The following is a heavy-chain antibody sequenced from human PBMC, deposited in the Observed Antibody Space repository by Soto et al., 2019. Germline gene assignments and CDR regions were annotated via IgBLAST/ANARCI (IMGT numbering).Heavy chain of an antibody. Sequence: QVQLVESGGGVVQPGGSLRLSCAASGFTFSTSVMHWVRQAPGKGLEWMAILTDGGNKKYYADSVKGRFSISRDISEGTLFLQMNSRRTEGTGVYYCTRDLFEGGRGDFGYWGQGTVVSVTS. J-gene: IGHJ4*02. CDR2: LTDGGNKK. V-gene: IGHV3-30*05. CDR1: GFTFSTSV. D-gene: IGHD2-21*01. CDR3: TRDLFEGGRGDFGY.